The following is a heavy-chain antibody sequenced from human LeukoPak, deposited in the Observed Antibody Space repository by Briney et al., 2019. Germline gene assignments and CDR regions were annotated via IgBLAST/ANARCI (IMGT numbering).Heavy chain of an antibody. CDR1: GYTLTELS. D-gene: IGHD3-22*01. CDR3: ATDPRYYDSSGFRSGGMDV. V-gene: IGHV1-24*01. J-gene: IGHJ6*02. CDR2: FDPEDGET. Sequence: ASVKVSCKVSGYTLTELSMHWVRQAPGKGLEWMGGFDPEDGETIYAQKFQGRVTMTEDTSTDTAYMELSSLRSEDTAVYYCATDPRYYDSSGFRSGGMDVWGQGTMVTVSS.